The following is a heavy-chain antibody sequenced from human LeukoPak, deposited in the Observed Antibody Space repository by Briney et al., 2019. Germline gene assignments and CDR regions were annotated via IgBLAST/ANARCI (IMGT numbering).Heavy chain of an antibody. J-gene: IGHJ3*02. CDR2: ISYDGSSK. CDR1: GFTFSSYA. CDR3: ARGSGLRYFDWFASESKSDAFDI. Sequence: PGGSLRLSCAASGFTFSSYAMHWVRQAPGKGLEWVAVISYDGSSKYYADSVKGRFTISRDNSKNTLYLQMNSLRAEDTAVYYCARGSGLRYFDWFASESKSDAFDIWGQGTMVTVSS. D-gene: IGHD3-9*01. V-gene: IGHV3-30-3*01.